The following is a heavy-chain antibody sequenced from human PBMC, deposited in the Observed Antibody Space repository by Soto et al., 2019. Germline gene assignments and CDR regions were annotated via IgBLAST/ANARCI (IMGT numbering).Heavy chain of an antibody. J-gene: IGHJ3*02. V-gene: IGHV1-3*01. CDR1: GYTFTSYA. Sequence: ASVKVSCKASGYTFTSYAMHWVRQAPGQRLEWMGWINAGNGNTNYVQKFQDRVTITRDRSMSTAYMELSSLKIEDTAMYYGARSPDYNVNTLDSWGQGTMVTVSS. D-gene: IGHD4-4*01. CDR3: ARSPDYNVNTLDS. CDR2: INAGNGNT.